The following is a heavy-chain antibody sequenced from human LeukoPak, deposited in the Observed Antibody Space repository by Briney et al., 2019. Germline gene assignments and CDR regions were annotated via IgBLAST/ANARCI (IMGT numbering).Heavy chain of an antibody. CDR3: ASEYENYYDSSGYYSSWGMDV. V-gene: IGHV3-21*01. CDR1: GFTFSSYS. D-gene: IGHD3-22*01. CDR2: ISSSSSYI. J-gene: IGHJ6*02. Sequence: GGSLRLSCAASGFTFSSYSMNWVRQAPGKGLEWVSSISSSSSYIYYADSVKGRFTISRDNAKNSLYLQMNSLRAEDTAVYYCASEYENYYDSSGYYSSWGMDVWGQGTTVTVSS.